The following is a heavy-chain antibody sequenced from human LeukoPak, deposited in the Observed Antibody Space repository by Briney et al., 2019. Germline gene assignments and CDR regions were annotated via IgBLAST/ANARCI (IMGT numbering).Heavy chain of an antibody. Sequence: GGSLRLSCAASGFTFSSYGMHWVRQAPGKGLEWVAVIWYDGSNKYYADSVKGRFTISRDNSKNTLYLQMNSLRAEDTAVYYCARAQQDFWSGYHYFDYWGQGTLGTVSS. CDR1: GFTFSSYG. V-gene: IGHV3-33*01. J-gene: IGHJ4*02. CDR3: ARAQQDFWSGYHYFDY. CDR2: IWYDGSNK. D-gene: IGHD3-3*01.